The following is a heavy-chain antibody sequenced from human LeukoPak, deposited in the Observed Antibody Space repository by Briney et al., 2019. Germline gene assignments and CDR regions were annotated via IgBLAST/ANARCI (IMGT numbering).Heavy chain of an antibody. CDR1: GFSFSSYW. V-gene: IGHV3-7*03. D-gene: IGHD3-3*01. CDR2: IKQDGSEK. CDR3: ARGFSGTSDH. J-gene: IGHJ4*02. Sequence: PGGSLRLSCAASGFSFSSYWMNWVRQAPGKGLEWVANIKQDGSEKYYVDSVKGRFTISKDNAKNSLYLQMNSLRAVDTAVYYCARGFSGTSDHWGQGTLVTVSS.